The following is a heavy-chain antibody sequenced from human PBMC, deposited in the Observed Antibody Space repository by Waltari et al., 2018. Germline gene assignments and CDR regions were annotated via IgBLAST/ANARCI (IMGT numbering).Heavy chain of an antibody. V-gene: IGHV1-8*01. J-gene: IGHJ3*02. CDR1: GYPFTSYD. Sequence: QVQLVQSGAEVKKPGASVKASCKASGYPFTSYDIYGVRQATGQGLEWMGWMNPNSGNTGYAQKFQGRVTITRNTSISTAYMELSSLRSEDTAVYYCASPTGTTGAHAFDIWGQGTMVTVSS. CDR2: MNPNSGNT. CDR3: ASPTGTTGAHAFDI. D-gene: IGHD1-7*01.